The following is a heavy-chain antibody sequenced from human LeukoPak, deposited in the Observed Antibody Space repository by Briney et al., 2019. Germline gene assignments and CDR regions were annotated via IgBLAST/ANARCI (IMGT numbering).Heavy chain of an antibody. J-gene: IGHJ4*02. V-gene: IGHV3-43*01. Sequence: GGSLRLSCAASGFTFDDYTMHWVRQAPGKGLQGVSLISWDGGSTYYADSVKGRFTISRDNSKNSLYLQMNSLRTEDTALYYCAKGGGSGWYDLSYWGQGTLVTVSS. CDR2: ISWDGGST. CDR1: GFTFDDYT. CDR3: AKGGGSGWYDLSY. D-gene: IGHD6-19*01.